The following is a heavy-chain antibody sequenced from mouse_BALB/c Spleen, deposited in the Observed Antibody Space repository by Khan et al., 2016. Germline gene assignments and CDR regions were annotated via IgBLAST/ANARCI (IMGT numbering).Heavy chain of an antibody. J-gene: IGHJ2*01. CDR1: GFTFSNYW. V-gene: IGHV6-3*01. Sequence: EVKLEESGGGLVQPGGSMKLSCVAIGFTFSNYWMNWVRQFPVKGLEWAAEIRLKSDDYVTHYAESVKGSFIISRDDSISSVYLQRSNLTAEDNGIYYCSILLRGQGTTLTVYS. CDR3: SILL. CDR2: IRLKSDDYVT.